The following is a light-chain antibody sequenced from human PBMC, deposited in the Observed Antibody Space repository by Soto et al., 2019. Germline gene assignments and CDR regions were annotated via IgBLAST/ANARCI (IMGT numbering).Light chain of an antibody. V-gene: IGKV1-9*01. CDR3: QQLNNFPLT. Sequence: DIQLTQSPSFLSASVGDRDTITCRASQGITRYLAWYQQKPGKAPKLLIYAAPTLQSGVPSRFSGGGSGTEFTLTISSLQPEDFATYYCQQLNNFPLTFGGGTKVDIK. CDR1: QGITRY. J-gene: IGKJ4*01. CDR2: AAP.